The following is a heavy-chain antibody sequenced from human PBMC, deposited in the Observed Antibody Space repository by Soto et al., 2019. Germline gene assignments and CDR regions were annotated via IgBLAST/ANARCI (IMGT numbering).Heavy chain of an antibody. J-gene: IGHJ4*02. Sequence: QVQLQESGPGLVKPSQTLSLTCTVSGASISSGDYYWSWIRQPPGKGLEWIGYIYYSGSTYYNPSLTGRVTISVDTSKNHYSLKLRSVTAADTAVYYCARERWRHPSYFDYWGQGTLVTVSS. CDR1: GASISSGDYY. CDR3: ARERWRHPSYFDY. V-gene: IGHV4-30-4*01. CDR2: IYYSGST.